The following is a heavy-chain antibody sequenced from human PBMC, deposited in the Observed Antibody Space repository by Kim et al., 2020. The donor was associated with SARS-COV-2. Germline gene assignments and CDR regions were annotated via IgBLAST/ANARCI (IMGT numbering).Heavy chain of an antibody. V-gene: IGHV4-4*02. CDR2: IYHSGST. CDR3: ARARLPTGYSSSWRPSSVRNWFDP. J-gene: IGHJ5*02. CDR1: GGSISSSNW. D-gene: IGHD6-13*01. Sequence: SETLSLTCAVSGGSISSSNWWSWVRQPPGKGLEWIGEIYHSGSTNYNPSLKSRVTISVDKSKNQFSLKLSSVTAADTAVYYCARARLPTGYSSSWRPSSVRNWFDPWGQGTLVTVSS.